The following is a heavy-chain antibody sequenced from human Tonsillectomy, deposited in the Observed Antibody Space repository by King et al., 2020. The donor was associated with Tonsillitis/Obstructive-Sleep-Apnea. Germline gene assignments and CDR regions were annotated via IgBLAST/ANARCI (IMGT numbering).Heavy chain of an antibody. CDR2: ISHSGST. V-gene: IGHV4-4*03. J-gene: IGHJ6*03. Sequence: QLQESGPGLVKSPGTLSLTCAVSGGSISSSNWWSWVRQPPGKGLEWIGEISHSGSTNYNPSLKSRVTISVDKSKNQFSLNLSSVTAADTAVYYCARLGGATAPNYYYYYYYRDVWGEGSTVTVSS. CDR1: GGSISSSNW. CDR3: ARLGGATAPNYYYYYYYRDV. D-gene: IGHD1-26*01.